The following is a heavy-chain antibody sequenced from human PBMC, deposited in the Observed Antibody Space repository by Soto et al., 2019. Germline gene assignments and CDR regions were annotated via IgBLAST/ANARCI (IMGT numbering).Heavy chain of an antibody. D-gene: IGHD2-2*01. CDR3: ATYPSTSRNYFDY. J-gene: IGHJ4*02. CDR2: IYHSGST. V-gene: IGHV4-4*02. Sequence: SETLSLTCAVSGGSISSSNWWSWVRQPPGKGLEWIGEIYHSGSTNYNPSLKSRVTISVDKSKNQFSLKLSSVTAADTAVYYCATYPSTSRNYFDYWGQGTLVTVS. CDR1: GGSISSSNW.